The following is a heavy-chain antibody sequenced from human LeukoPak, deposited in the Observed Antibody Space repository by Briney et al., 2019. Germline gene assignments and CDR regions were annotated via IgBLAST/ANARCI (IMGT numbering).Heavy chain of an antibody. CDR2: INAGNGNT. V-gene: IGHV1-3*01. J-gene: IGHJ3*02. CDR1: GYTFTSYA. CDR3: ARGGVHCYGSGSYYKGDAFDI. D-gene: IGHD3-10*01. Sequence: ASVKVSCKASGYTFTSYAMHWVRQAPGQRLERMGWINAGNGNTKYSQKFQGRVTITRDTSASTAYMELSSLRSEDTAVYYCARGGVHCYGSGSYYKGDAFDIWGQGTMVPSLQ.